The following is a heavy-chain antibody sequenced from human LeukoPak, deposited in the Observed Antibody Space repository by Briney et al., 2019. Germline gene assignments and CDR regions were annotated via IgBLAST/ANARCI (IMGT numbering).Heavy chain of an antibody. J-gene: IGHJ3*02. V-gene: IGHV4-59*01. CDR2: IYYSGST. D-gene: IGHD3-16*01. CDR3: ARDKGGFWGAFDI. Sequence: PSETLSLTCTVSGGSISSYYWSWIRQPPGKGLEWIGYIYYSGSTNYNPSLKSRVTISVDTSKNQFSPKLSSVTAADTAVYYCARDKGGFWGAFDIWGQGTMVTVSS. CDR1: GGSISSYY.